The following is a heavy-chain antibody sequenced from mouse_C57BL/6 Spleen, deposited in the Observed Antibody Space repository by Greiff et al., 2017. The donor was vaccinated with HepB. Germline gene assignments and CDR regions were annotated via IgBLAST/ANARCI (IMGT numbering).Heavy chain of an antibody. CDR3: ANSNYRYFDV. D-gene: IGHD2-5*01. V-gene: IGHV1-59*01. J-gene: IGHJ1*03. CDR2: IDPSDSYT. CDR1: GYTFTSYW. Sequence: QVQLQQPGAELVRPGPSVKLSCKASGYTFTSYWVHWVKQRPGQGLEWIGVIDPSDSYTNYNQKFKGKATLTVDTSSSTAYMQLSSLTSEDSAVYYCANSNYRYFDVWGTGTTVTVSS.